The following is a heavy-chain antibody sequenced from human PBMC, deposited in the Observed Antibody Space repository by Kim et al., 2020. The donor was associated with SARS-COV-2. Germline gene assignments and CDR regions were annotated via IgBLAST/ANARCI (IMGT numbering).Heavy chain of an antibody. D-gene: IGHD2-15*01. CDR3: VGGLGGGEIQH. CDR1: GGSISSYY. J-gene: IGHJ1*01. Sequence: SETLSLTCTVSGGSISSYYWSWIRQPPGKGLEWIGYIYYSGSTNYNPSLKSRVTISVDTSKNQFSLKLSSVTAADTAVYYCVGGLGGGEIQHWGQGTLVTVSS. CDR2: IYYSGST. V-gene: IGHV4-59*13.